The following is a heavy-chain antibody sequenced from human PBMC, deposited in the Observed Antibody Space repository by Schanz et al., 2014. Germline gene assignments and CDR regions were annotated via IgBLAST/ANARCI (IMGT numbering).Heavy chain of an antibody. CDR1: GYSFNLFG. CDR2: ISAYNGNM. Sequence: QVQLVQSGAEVQKPGASVMLSCKTSGYSFNLFGVCWVRQAPGQGLEWMGWISAYNGNMNYAPKFQGRVTMTTDTSTSTAYMELRNLRSDDTAVYYCVRDGDERLVVIFDQWGQGTLVTVSS. CDR3: VRDGDERLVVIFDQ. J-gene: IGHJ4*02. V-gene: IGHV1-18*04. D-gene: IGHD3-22*01.